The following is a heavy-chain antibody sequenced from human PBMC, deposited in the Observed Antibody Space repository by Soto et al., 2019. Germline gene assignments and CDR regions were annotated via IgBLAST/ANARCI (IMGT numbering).Heavy chain of an antibody. CDR1: GYTLTKLS. CDR3: ARARRQMITGMWYFDL. CDR2: FDPEDGET. J-gene: IGHJ2*01. V-gene: IGHV1-24*01. Sequence: QVQLVQSGAEVKKPGASVKVSCKVSGYTLTKLSMHWVRQAPGKGLEWMGNFDPEDGETIYAESFQGRVTMTEDTSTDTAYMELSSRRSEDTAVYYCARARRQMITGMWYFDLWGRGTLVTVSS. D-gene: IGHD3-16*01.